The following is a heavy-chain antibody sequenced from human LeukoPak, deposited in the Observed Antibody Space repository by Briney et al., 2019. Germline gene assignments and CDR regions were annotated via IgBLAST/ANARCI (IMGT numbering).Heavy chain of an antibody. CDR3: ARVATMVRVPLDALDI. V-gene: IGHV3-48*03. CDR1: GFTFSACE. CDR2: ISRSGSTR. Sequence: GGSLRLSCAISGFTFSACELTWVRQAPGKGLEWVSYISRSGSTRYYADSVEGRFTISRDNAKNSLYLQMNSLRAEDTAVYYCARVATMVRVPLDALDIWGQGTMVSVFS. J-gene: IGHJ3*02. D-gene: IGHD3-10*01.